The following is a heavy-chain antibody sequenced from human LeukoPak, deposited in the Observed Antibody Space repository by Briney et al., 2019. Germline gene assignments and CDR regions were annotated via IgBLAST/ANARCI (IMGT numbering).Heavy chain of an antibody. CDR2: IIPIFGST. CDR3: ARVGRSRGSLPNSYYYMDV. D-gene: IGHD1-26*01. J-gene: IGHJ6*03. CDR1: GYTFTGYY. Sequence: SVKVSCKASGYTFTGYYMHWVRQAPGQGLEWMGDIIPIFGSTNYAQKFQGRVTITTDQSTRTAYMELNSLSSDDTAVYYCARVGRSRGSLPNSYYYMDVWGKGTTVTVSS. V-gene: IGHV1-69*05.